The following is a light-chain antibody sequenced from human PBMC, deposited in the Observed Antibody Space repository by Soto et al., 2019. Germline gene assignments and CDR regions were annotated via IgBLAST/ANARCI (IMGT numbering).Light chain of an antibody. CDR1: SSDVGGYNY. Sequence: QSALTQPPSASGSPGQSVTISCTGTSSDVGGYNYVSWYQQHPGKAPKLMIYEVSKRPSGVPDRFSGSKSGNTASLTVSGLQAEDEADYYCSSHAGSYKLVFGGGTKLTVL. V-gene: IGLV2-8*01. CDR2: EVS. CDR3: SSHAGSYKLV. J-gene: IGLJ2*01.